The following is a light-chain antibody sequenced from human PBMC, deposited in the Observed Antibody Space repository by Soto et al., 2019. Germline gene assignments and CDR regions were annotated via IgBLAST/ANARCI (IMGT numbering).Light chain of an antibody. CDR1: QSVGTR. V-gene: IGKV3-20*01. J-gene: IGKJ4*01. CDR2: GAY. Sequence: DTLLTQSTDTLSLSPGERATLSCRAAQSVGTRLAWYQHKTGQAPRLLISGAYSRATGITDRFSGGGSGTDFTLTISRLEPEDFAVYYCQQFSSYPLTFGEGTKVDIK. CDR3: QQFSSYPLT.